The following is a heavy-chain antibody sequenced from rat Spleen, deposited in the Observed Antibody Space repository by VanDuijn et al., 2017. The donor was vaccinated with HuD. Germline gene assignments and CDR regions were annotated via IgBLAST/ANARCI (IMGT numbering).Heavy chain of an antibody. V-gene: IGHV5-7*01. CDR1: GFTFSNYY. J-gene: IGHJ2*01. D-gene: IGHD1-9*01. CDR2: IIYDGSST. Sequence: EVQLVESGGGLVQPGRSMKLSCVVSGFTFSNYYMAWVRQAPTKGLEWVATIIYDGSSTYYRDSVKGRFTISRDNAKSTLYLQMDSLRSEDTATYYCARRHYGYTDYFDFWGQGVMVTVSP. CDR3: ARRHYGYTDYFDF.